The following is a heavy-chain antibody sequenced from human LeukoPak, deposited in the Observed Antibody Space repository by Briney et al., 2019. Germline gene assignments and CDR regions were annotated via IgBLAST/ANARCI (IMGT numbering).Heavy chain of an antibody. J-gene: IGHJ2*01. CDR1: GGSISSGGYS. D-gene: IGHD6-13*01. CDR3: ARSAIAAAGTHNWYFDL. CDR2: IYHSGST. Sequence: PSETLSLTCAVSGGSISSGGYSWSWIRQPPGKGLEWIGYIYHSGSTYYNPSLKSRVTISVDRSKNQFSLKLSSVTAADTAVYYCARSAIAAAGTHNWYFDLWGRGTLVTVSS. V-gene: IGHV4-30-2*01.